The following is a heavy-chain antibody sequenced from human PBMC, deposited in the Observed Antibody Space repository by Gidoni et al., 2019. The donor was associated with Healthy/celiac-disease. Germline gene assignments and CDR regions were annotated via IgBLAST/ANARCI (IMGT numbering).Heavy chain of an antibody. CDR3: AKDRAPYDSDGLYYFDY. CDR1: GFTFSSYA. D-gene: IGHD5-12*01. J-gene: IGHJ4*02. CDR2: ISGSGCST. V-gene: IGHV3-23*01. Sequence: EVQLLESGGGLVQPGVSLRLSFAASGFTFSSYAMSWVRQAPGKGMEWVSAISGSGCSTYYADSVKGRFTISRDNSKNTLYLQMNSLRAEDTAVYYCAKDRAPYDSDGLYYFDYWGQGTLVTVSS.